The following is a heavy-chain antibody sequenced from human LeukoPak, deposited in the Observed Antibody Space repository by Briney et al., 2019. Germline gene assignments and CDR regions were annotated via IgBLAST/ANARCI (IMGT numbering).Heavy chain of an antibody. J-gene: IGHJ4*02. CDR2: INSSGGST. CDR1: GYTFTNYY. V-gene: IGHV1-46*03. Sequence: ASVKLSCKASGYTFTNYYIHWVRQAPGQGLEWVGIINSSGGSTSYAQEFKGRVTMTRDTSTSTVYMELSSLSAEDTAVYYFARDVISYYYDSSGSPIGSHFDFWGQGTLVTVSS. CDR3: ARDVISYYYDSSGSPIGSHFDF. D-gene: IGHD3-22*01.